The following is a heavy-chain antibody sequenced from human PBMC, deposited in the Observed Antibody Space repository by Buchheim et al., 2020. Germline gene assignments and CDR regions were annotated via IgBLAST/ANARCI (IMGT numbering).Heavy chain of an antibody. J-gene: IGHJ6*02. CDR2: IIPIFGTA. CDR1: GYTFTSYA. D-gene: IGHD6-6*01. V-gene: IGHV1-69*01. Sequence: QVQLVQSGAEVKKPGASVKVSCKASGYTFTSYAISWVRQAPGQGLEWMGGIIPIFGTANYAQKFQGRVTITADESTSTAYMELSSLRSEDTAVYYCARDGDPSIAARPVVGYYYYYGMDVWGQGTT. CDR3: ARDGDPSIAARPVVGYYYYYGMDV.